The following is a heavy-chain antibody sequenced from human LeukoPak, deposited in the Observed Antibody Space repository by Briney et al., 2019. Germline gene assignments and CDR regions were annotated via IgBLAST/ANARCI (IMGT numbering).Heavy chain of an antibody. CDR3: ARDWGEAAHLPLLDY. D-gene: IGHD6-6*01. Sequence: GGSLRLSCAASGLSFSTYWMHWVRQDEGKGLMWVSRINPDGRTTDYADSGKGRFSISRDNAKRTLYLEMNSLRAEDTAVYYCARDWGEAAHLPLLDYWGRGTPVTVS. J-gene: IGHJ4*02. CDR2: INPDGRTT. CDR1: GLSFSTYW. V-gene: IGHV3-74*01.